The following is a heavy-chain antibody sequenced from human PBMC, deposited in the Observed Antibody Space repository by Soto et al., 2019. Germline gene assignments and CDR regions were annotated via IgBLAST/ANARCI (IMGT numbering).Heavy chain of an antibody. CDR2: ISGSGGST. Sequence: EVQLLESGGGLVQPGGSLRLSCAASGFTFSSYAMSWVRQAPGQGLEWVSAISGSGGSTYYADSVKGRFTISRDNSKYALYLQMNSLRAEDTAVYYCAKSVGRVTFFGEYFQHWGQGTLVTVSS. CDR1: GFTFSSYA. J-gene: IGHJ1*01. V-gene: IGHV3-23*01. CDR3: AKSVGRVTFFGEYFQH. D-gene: IGHD6-13*01.